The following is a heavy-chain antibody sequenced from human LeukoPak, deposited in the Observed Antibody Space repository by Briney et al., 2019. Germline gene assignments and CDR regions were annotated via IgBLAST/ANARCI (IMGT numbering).Heavy chain of an antibody. CDR3: AREVSEWFDP. D-gene: IGHD2-8*01. V-gene: IGHV1-18*01. CDR1: GYPFTSYG. CDR2: ISAYNGNT. J-gene: IGHJ5*02. Sequence: GESLKISCKASGYPFTSYGISWVRQAPGQGLGWMGWISAYNGNTNHAQKLQGRVTMTTDTSTSTAYMELRSLRSDDTAVYYCAREVSEWFDPWGQGTLVTVSS.